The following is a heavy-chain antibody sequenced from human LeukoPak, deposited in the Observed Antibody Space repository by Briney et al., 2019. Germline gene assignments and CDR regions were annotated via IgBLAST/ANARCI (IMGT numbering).Heavy chain of an antibody. CDR2: IDPSGGNT. Sequence: ASVKVSCKASGYTFIIHYMHWVRQAPGQGLEWMGTIDPSGGNTNYAQRFQGRLTMTRDTSTTTVYMELSSLRSEDTAVYFCARNPYGAGNYPDYWGQGTLATVSS. V-gene: IGHV1-46*01. J-gene: IGHJ4*02. CDR1: GYTFIIHY. CDR3: ARNPYGAGNYPDY. D-gene: IGHD3-10*01.